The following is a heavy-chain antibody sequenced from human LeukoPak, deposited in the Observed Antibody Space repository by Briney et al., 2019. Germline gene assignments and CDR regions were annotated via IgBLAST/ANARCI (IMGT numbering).Heavy chain of an antibody. CDR2: IKDDGRQK. J-gene: IGHJ4*02. CDR1: GFTFSSYW. V-gene: IGHV3-7*03. CDR3: ARVTAVAGFDH. D-gene: IGHD6-19*01. Sequence: PGGSLRLSCAASGFTFSSYWMSWVRQAPGKGLEWVANIKDDGRQKYYVDSVKGRFTIFRDNAKNSLSLRMNSLRAEDTAVYYCARVTAVAGFDHWGQGTLVTVSS.